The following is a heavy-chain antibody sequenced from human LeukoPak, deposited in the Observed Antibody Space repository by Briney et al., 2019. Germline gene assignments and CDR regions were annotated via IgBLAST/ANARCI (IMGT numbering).Heavy chain of an antibody. CDR2: ISSIGST. V-gene: IGHV4-59*11. CDR3: ARDPTTVTKGFDV. D-gene: IGHD4-17*01. CDR1: GGSISGHY. J-gene: IGHJ3*01. Sequence: SETLSLTCTVSGGSISGHYWGWIRQPPGKGLEWIGYISSIGSTNYNPSLKSRVTITIDTSKKQFSLKMTSVNAADTAVYYCARDPTTVTKGFDVWGQGTMVTVSS.